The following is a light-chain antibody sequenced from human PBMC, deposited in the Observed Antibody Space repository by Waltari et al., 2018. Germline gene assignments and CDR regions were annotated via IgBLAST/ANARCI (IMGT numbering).Light chain of an antibody. CDR2: SDY. V-gene: IGLV3-9*01. Sequence: SYELTQPLSVSVALGQTARISRGGNNIGPKNVPWYQQKPGQAPVLVIQSDYNRPSGIPERFSGSNSGNTATLTISGAQAGDEADYFCQVWDSSTDVVFGGGTKLTVL. J-gene: IGLJ2*01. CDR3: QVWDSSTDVV. CDR1: NIGPKN.